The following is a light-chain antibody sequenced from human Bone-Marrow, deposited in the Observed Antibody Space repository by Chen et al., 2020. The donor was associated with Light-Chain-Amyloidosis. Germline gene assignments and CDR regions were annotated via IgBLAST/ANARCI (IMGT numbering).Light chain of an antibody. CDR3: PSADSSGTYEVI. CDR2: RDT. CDR1: DLPTKY. J-gene: IGLJ2*01. Sequence: SYELTQPPSVSVSPGQTARITCSGDDLPTKYAYWYQQKPGQAPVLVIHRDTERPSGISERFSGSRAGTTATLTISGGQAADEADEHCPSADSSGTYEVIFGGGTKVTVL. V-gene: IGLV3-25*03.